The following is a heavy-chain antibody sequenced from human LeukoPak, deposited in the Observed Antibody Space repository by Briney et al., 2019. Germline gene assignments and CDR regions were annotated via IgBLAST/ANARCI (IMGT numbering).Heavy chain of an antibody. CDR3: ARYSTSADAFDI. CDR2: IYHSGST. J-gene: IGHJ3*02. CDR1: GYSINSGYY. V-gene: IGHV4-38-2*02. Sequence: RTSETLSLTCTVSGYSINSGYYWGWIRQPPGKGLEWFGSIYHSGSTYYKPSLKSRVTISVDTSKNQFSLKLSSVTAADTAVYYCARYSTSADAFDIWGQGTMVTVSS. D-gene: IGHD6-6*01.